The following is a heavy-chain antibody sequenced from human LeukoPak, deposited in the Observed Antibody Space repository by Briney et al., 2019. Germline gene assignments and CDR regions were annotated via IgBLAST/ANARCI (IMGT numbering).Heavy chain of an antibody. CDR2: ITPSGGST. V-gene: IGHV1-46*01. Sequence: ASVKVSCKASGYTFTNYYIHWVRQAPGQGLEWMGRITPSGGSTNYAQKFQGRVTMTRDTSTSTVYMELSSLRSEDTAVYYCARLGVPTAIVYFDYWGQGTLVTVSS. J-gene: IGHJ4*02. D-gene: IGHD2-2*01. CDR1: GYTFTNYY. CDR3: ARLGVPTAIVYFDY.